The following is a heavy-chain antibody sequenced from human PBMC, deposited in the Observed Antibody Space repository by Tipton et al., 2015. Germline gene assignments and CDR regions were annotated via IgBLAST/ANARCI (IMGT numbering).Heavy chain of an antibody. J-gene: IGHJ4*02. CDR2: ISYDGSNK. Sequence: SLRLSCAASGFTFSSYGMHWVRQAPGKGLEWVAVISYDGSNKYYADSVKGRFTISRDNSKNTLYLQMNSLRAEDTAVYYCAKGWFAYFDYWGQGTLVTVSA. D-gene: IGHD3-10*01. CDR3: AKGWFAYFDY. CDR1: GFTFSSYG. V-gene: IGHV3-30*18.